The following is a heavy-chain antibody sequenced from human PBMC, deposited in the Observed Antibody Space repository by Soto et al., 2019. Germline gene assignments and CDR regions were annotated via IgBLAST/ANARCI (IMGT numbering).Heavy chain of an antibody. CDR1: GGSISSGGYY. CDR2: IYYSGST. V-gene: IGHV4-31*03. J-gene: IGHJ6*02. CDR3: ARDDKDYYYGMDV. D-gene: IGHD3-9*01. Sequence: SETLSLTCTVSGGSISSGGYYWSWIRQHPGKGLEWIGYIYYSGSTYYNPSLKSRVTISVDTSKNQFSLKLSSVTAADTAVYYCARDDKDYYYGMDVWGQGTTVTVSS.